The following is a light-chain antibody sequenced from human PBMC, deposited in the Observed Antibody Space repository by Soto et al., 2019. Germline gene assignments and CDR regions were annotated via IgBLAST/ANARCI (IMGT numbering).Light chain of an antibody. J-gene: IGKJ1*01. CDR1: QSLGSSQ. V-gene: IGKV3-20*01. Sequence: EIVLTQSTGTLSLSPGERATLSCRASQSLGSSQLAWHQQKPGQAPRLLIYGVSKRATGIPDRFSGSGSGTDFTLNISRLEPEDFAVYHCQQYGTSTWTFGQGNKVEIK. CDR2: GVS. CDR3: QQYGTSTWT.